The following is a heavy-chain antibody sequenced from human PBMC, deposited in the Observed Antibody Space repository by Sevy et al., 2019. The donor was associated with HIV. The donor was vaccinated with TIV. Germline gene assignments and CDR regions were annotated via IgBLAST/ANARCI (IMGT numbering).Heavy chain of an antibody. V-gene: IGHV1-69*13. Sequence: ASVKVSCKASGGTFSSYAISWVRQAPGQGLEWMGRIIPIFGTANYAQKFQGRVTITADESTSTAYMELSSLRSEDTAVYHCARYSAAAGIDWGQGTLVTVSS. CDR2: IIPIFGTA. CDR1: GGTFSSYA. CDR3: ARYSAAAGID. J-gene: IGHJ4*02. D-gene: IGHD6-13*01.